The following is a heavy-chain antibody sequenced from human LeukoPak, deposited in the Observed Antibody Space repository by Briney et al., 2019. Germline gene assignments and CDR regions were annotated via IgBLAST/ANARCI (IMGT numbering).Heavy chain of an antibody. CDR3: ARAHGAFEI. CDR2: IKEDGSDK. J-gene: IGHJ3*02. V-gene: IGHV3-7*01. Sequence: PGGSLRLSCVASGFTFSHYWMSWARQAPGKGLEWVANIKEDGSDKYYVDSVKGRFTISRDNAKNSLFLQMNSLRAEDTAVYYCARAHGAFEIWGQGTMVTVSS. CDR1: GFTFSHYW.